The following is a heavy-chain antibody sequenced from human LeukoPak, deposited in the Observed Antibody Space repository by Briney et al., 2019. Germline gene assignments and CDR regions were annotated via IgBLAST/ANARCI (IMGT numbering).Heavy chain of an antibody. CDR3: ARGRRILGGPENAGDFFDF. V-gene: IGHV3-23*01. CDR1: GFTFSSYT. J-gene: IGHJ4*01. Sequence: PGGSLRLSCSASGFTFSSYTMSWVRQAPGKGLEWVSVISGSGSSTYYADSVKGRFTISRDNSKNTLYLQMNSLRAEDTAVYYCARGRRILGGPENAGDFFDFWGQGSLVTVSS. CDR2: ISGSGSST. D-gene: IGHD3-16*01.